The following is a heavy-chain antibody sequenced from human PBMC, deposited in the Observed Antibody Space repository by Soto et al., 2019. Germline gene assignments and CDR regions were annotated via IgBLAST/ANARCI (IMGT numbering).Heavy chain of an antibody. CDR1: GYTFTSYG. V-gene: IGHV1-18*01. J-gene: IGHJ3*02. Sequence: ASVKVSCKASGYTFTSYGISWVRQAPGQGLEWMGWISAYNGNTNYAQKLQGRVTMTTDTSTSTAYMELRSLRSDDTAVYYCARGELEAVAGTGLVHDAFDIWGQGTMVTVSS. CDR2: ISAYNGNT. D-gene: IGHD6-19*01. CDR3: ARGELEAVAGTGLVHDAFDI.